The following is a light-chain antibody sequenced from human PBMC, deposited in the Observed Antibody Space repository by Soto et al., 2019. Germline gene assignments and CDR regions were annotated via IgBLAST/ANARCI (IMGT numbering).Light chain of an antibody. CDR1: QSISNW. CDR2: KAS. Sequence: DIQMTQSPSTLSASVGDRVTITCRASQSISNWLAWYQQTPGKAPNLLIYKASSLESGVPSRFSGSGSGTDFTLTISSLQPDDFATYYCQQYNIYWTFGQGTKVEIK. CDR3: QQYNIYWT. J-gene: IGKJ1*01. V-gene: IGKV1-5*03.